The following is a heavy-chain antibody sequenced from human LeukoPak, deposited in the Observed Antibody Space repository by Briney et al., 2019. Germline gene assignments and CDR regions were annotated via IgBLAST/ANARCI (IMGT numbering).Heavy chain of an antibody. J-gene: IGHJ4*02. D-gene: IGHD6-19*01. CDR3: ARDLIAVAAPDY. V-gene: IGHV1-69*01. Sequence: ASVKVSCKASGGTFSSYAISWVRQAPGQGLEWMGGIIPIFGTANYAQKFQGRVTITADESTSTAYMELSSLRSEDTAVYYCARDLIAVAAPDYWGQGTLVTVSS. CDR1: GGTFSSYA. CDR2: IIPIFGTA.